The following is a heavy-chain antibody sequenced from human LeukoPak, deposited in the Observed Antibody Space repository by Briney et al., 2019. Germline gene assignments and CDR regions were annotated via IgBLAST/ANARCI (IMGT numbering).Heavy chain of an antibody. CDR3: ARGGYCSSTSCYRLGLSDY. V-gene: IGHV3-21*01. CDR1: GFTFSSYS. Sequence: GGSLRLSCAASGFTFSSYSTNWVRQAPGKGLEWVSSISSSSSYIYYADSVKGRFTISRDNAKNSLYLQMNSLRAEDTAVYYCARGGYCSSTSCYRLGLSDYWGQGTLVTVSS. J-gene: IGHJ4*02. CDR2: ISSSSSYI. D-gene: IGHD2-2*02.